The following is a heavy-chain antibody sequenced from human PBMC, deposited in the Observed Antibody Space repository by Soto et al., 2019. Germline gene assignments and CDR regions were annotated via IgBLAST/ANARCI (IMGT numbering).Heavy chain of an antibody. D-gene: IGHD3-22*01. CDR2: IYYSGST. CDR3: ARLGGYYQVFDY. Sequence: SETLSLTCTVSGGPFSRGGYYWSWIRQPPGKGLEWIGYIYYSGSTYYNPSLKSRVTISVDSSKNQFSLKLDSVTAADTAVYYCARLGGYYQVFDYWGQGTLVTVSS. J-gene: IGHJ4*02. V-gene: IGHV4-30-4*01. CDR1: GGPFSRGGYY.